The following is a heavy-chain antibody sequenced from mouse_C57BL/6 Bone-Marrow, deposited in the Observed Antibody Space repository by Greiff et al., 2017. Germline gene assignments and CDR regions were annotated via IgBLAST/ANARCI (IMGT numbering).Heavy chain of an antibody. Sequence: VQGVESGPGLVQPSQSLSITCTVSGFSLTSYGVHWVRQSPGKGLEWLGVIWSGGSTDYNAAFISRLSISKDNSKSHVFFKMNSLQADDTAIYYCARNYGQLRLPAYWGQGTLVTVSA. V-gene: IGHV2-2*01. CDR1: GFSLTSYG. CDR3: ARNYGQLRLPAY. CDR2: IWSGGST. D-gene: IGHD3-2*02. J-gene: IGHJ3*01.